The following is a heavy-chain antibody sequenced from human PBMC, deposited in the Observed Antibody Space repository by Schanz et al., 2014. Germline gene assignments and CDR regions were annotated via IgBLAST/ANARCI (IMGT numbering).Heavy chain of an antibody. J-gene: IGHJ4*02. CDR3: ARDRVGASSYFDY. V-gene: IGHV3-48*04. CDR1: GFIFDDYG. D-gene: IGHD1-26*01. Sequence: EVLLLESGGRVERPGGSLRLSCAASGFIFDDYGMSWVRQVPGKGLEWVSHISGSSIHKNYADSVKGRFTTSRDNGKKSMYLQMNSLRAEDTAVYYCARDRVGASSYFDYWGQGTLXTVSS. CDR2: ISGSSIHK.